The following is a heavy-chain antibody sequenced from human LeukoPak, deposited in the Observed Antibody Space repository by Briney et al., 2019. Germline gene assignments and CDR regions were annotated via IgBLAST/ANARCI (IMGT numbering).Heavy chain of an antibody. J-gene: IGHJ3*02. D-gene: IGHD5-24*01. V-gene: IGHV3-23*01. Sequence: GGSLRLSCAASGFTFSSYAMSWVRQAPGKGLEWVSAISGSGGSTYYADSVKGRFTISRDNSKNSVYLQMNSLRVEDTAVYYCAKDLDGYGGLRGDAFDIWGQGTMVIVSS. CDR3: AKDLDGYGGLRGDAFDI. CDR2: ISGSGGST. CDR1: GFTFSSYA.